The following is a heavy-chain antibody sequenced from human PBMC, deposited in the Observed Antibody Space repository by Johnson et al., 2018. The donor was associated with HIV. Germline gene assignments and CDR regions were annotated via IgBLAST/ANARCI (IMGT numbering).Heavy chain of an antibody. D-gene: IGHD2-2*01. V-gene: IGHV3-23*04. CDR3: AKDRVVFQLPAASHHRDAFDL. CDR2: ISGRGGTT. Sequence: VQLVESGGGLVQPGGSLRLSCAASGFTFSSHAMSWVRQAPGKGLEWVSAISGRGGTTYYADSVKGRFTISRDNSKNTLYLQMNSLRAEDTAVYYCAKDRVVFQLPAASHHRDAFDLWGQGTKVTISS. J-gene: IGHJ3*01. CDR1: GFTFSSHA.